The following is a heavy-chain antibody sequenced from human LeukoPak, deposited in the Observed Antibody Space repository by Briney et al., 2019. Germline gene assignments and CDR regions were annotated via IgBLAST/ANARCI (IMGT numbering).Heavy chain of an antibody. CDR2: INPKSGGT. CDR1: GYDYTGFY. D-gene: IGHD2-2*02. Sequence: ASVKVSCKASGYDYTGFYIYWVRQAPGQGLEWMGRINPKSGGTNYGQKFQGRVTMTRDTSISTAYMELSRLTSDDTAAYYCARDGGYCGSTTCYSRAEYYYYGLDAWGQGTTVTVSS. V-gene: IGHV1-2*06. J-gene: IGHJ6*02. CDR3: ARDGGYCGSTTCYSRAEYYYYGLDA.